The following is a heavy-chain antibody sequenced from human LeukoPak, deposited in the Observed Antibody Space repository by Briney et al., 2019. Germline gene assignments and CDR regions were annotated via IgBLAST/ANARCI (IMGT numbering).Heavy chain of an antibody. J-gene: IGHJ4*02. V-gene: IGHV4-59*08. CDR1: GGSISSYY. CDR3: VRGPLWRSGWSLGDC. D-gene: IGHD6-19*01. Sequence: SETLSLTCTVSGGSISSYYWSWIRQPLGKGLEWIGYIYYSGSTNYNPSLKSRVTISVDTSKNQFSLKLSSVTAADTAVYYCVRGPLWRSGWSLGDCWGQGTLITVSS. CDR2: IYYSGST.